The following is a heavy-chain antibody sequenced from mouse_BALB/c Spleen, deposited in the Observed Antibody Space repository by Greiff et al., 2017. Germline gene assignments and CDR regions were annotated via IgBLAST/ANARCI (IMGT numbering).Heavy chain of an antibody. D-gene: IGHD1-1*01. V-gene: IGHV3-2*02. Sequence: VQLKQSGPGLVKPSQSLSLTCTVTGYSITSDYAWNWIRQFPGNKLEWMGYISYSGSTSYNPSLKSRISITRDTSKNQFFLQLNSVTTEDTATYYCAIYGSSSFAYWGQGTLVTVSA. J-gene: IGHJ3*01. CDR3: AIYGSSSFAY. CDR1: GYSITSDYA. CDR2: ISYSGST.